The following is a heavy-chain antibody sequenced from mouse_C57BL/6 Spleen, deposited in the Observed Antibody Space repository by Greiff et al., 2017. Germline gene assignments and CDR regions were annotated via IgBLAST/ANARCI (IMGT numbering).Heavy chain of an antibody. CDR3: ARGYDYDAAWFAY. Sequence: EVMLVESGGGLVKPGGSLKLSCAASGFTFSDYGMHWVRQAPEKGLEWVAYISSGSSTIYYADTVKGRFTISRDNAKNTLFLQMTSLRSEDTAMYYCARGYDYDAAWFAYWGQGTLVTVSA. V-gene: IGHV5-17*01. D-gene: IGHD2-4*01. CDR1: GFTFSDYG. CDR2: ISSGSSTI. J-gene: IGHJ3*01.